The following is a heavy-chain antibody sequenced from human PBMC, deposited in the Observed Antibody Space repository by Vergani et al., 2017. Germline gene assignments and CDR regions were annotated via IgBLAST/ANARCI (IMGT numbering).Heavy chain of an antibody. Sequence: EVQLLESGGGLVQPGGSLRLSCAASGFTFSSYAMSWVRQAPGKGLEWVSAISGSGGSTYYADSVKGRFTISRDNSKNTLYLQMNSLRAEYTAVYYCAASPGYFDWHILRDPRLDYWGQGTLVTVSS. D-gene: IGHD3-9*01. V-gene: IGHV3-23*01. CDR1: GFTFSSYA. CDR2: ISGSGGST. J-gene: IGHJ4*02. CDR3: AASPGYFDWHILRDPRLDY.